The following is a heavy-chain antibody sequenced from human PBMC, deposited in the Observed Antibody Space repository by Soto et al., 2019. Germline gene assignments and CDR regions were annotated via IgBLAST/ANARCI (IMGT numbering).Heavy chain of an antibody. V-gene: IGHV3-15*07. J-gene: IGHJ4*01. D-gene: IGHD2-8*01. CDR2: IKTKTDCGTT. Sequence: EVQLVESGGGLVKPGGSLRLSCAASGFTFNNAWMNWVRQAPGKGLEWVGLIKTKTDCGTTDYAAPVKGRFTISRDDSKDTLYLQMNSLEIDDTAVYYCTTAGFTSGRSDHWGQGTLVTVSS. CDR1: GFTFNNAW. CDR3: TTAGFTSGRSDH.